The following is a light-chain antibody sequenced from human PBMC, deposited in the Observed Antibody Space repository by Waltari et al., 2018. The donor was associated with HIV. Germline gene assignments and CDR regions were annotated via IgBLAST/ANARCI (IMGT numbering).Light chain of an antibody. J-gene: IGKJ1*01. CDR3: QQYYRKPPT. Sequence: DIVMTQSPDSLAVSLGERATIHCTSSQSVFFTSNNKNYLAWYQQKPGQPPKLFIYWASTRESGVPDRFSGSGSGTDFTLTISSLQAEDVAVYYCQQYYRKPPTFGQGTKVEIK. CDR1: QSVFFTSNNKNY. CDR2: WAS. V-gene: IGKV4-1*01.